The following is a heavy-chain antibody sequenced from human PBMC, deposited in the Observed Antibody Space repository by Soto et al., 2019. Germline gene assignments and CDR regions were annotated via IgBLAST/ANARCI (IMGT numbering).Heavy chain of an antibody. J-gene: IGHJ4*02. D-gene: IGHD6-13*01. Sequence: QITLKESGPTLVKPTQTLTLTCTFSGFSLSTSGVGVGWIRQPPGKALEWLALIYWNDDKRYSPSLKSRLTITKDTSKNQVVLTMTNMDPVDTATYYCAHRLETRSSCSAFDYWGQGTLVTVSS. CDR1: GFSLSTSGVG. V-gene: IGHV2-5*01. CDR3: AHRLETRSSCSAFDY. CDR2: IYWNDDK.